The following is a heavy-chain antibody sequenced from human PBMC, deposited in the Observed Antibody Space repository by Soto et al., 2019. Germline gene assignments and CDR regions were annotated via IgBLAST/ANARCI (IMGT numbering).Heavy chain of an antibody. CDR1: GFTFSSYS. D-gene: IGHD3-16*01. J-gene: IGHJ3*02. Sequence: EVQLVESGGGLVQPGGSLRLSCAASGFTFSSYSMNWVRQAPGKGLEWVSYISSSSSTIYYADSVKGRFTISRDNAKNSLYLQMNSLRAEDTAVYYCASRRAYLKGAAFDIWGQGTMVTVSS. CDR2: ISSSSSTI. CDR3: ASRRAYLKGAAFDI. V-gene: IGHV3-48*01.